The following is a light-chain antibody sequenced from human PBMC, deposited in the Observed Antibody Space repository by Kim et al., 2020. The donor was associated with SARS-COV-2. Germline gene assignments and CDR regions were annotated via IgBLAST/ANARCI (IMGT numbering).Light chain of an antibody. CDR2: GVS. V-gene: IGLV2-8*01. J-gene: IGLJ2*01. CDR3: SSYAGSNNVV. Sequence: GQSVPISCTGTSSNLGGYNYVSWYQQHPGKAPKLIIYGVSQRPSGVPDRFSGSKSGNTASLTVSGLQAEDEGDYYCSSYAGSNNVVFGGGTQLTVL. CDR1: SSNLGGYNY.